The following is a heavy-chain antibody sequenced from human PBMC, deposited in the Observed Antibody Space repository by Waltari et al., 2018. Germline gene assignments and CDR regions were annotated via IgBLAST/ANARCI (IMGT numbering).Heavy chain of an antibody. CDR2: INHSGST. CDR3: ARVGQQLQFDY. CDR1: GGSFSGYY. D-gene: IGHD6-13*01. Sequence: QVQLQQWGAGLLKPSETLSRTCAVYGGSFSGYYWSWIRQPPGKGLEWLGEINHSGSTNYNPSLKSRVTISVDTSKNQFSLQLNSVTPEDTAVYYCARVGQQLQFDYWGQGTLVTVSS. V-gene: IGHV4-34*01. J-gene: IGHJ4*02.